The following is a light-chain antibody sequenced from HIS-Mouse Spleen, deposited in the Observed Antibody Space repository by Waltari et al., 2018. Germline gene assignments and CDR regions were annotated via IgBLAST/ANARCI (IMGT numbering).Light chain of an antibody. CDR3: SSYTSSSTLVV. V-gene: IGLV2-14*03. CDR1: SRYVGGYNY. Sequence: QSALTQPASVSGSPGQSITTPCPGNSRYVGGYNYLSRDQQHPGKAPKLMIYDVSNPPSGVSNRFSGSKSGNTASLTISGLQAEDEADYYCSSYTSSSTLVVFGGGTKLTVL. J-gene: IGLJ2*01. CDR2: DVS.